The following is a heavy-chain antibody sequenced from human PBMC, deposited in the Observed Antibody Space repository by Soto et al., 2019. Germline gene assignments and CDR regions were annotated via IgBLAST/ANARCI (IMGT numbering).Heavy chain of an antibody. V-gene: IGHV4-39*01. D-gene: IGHD6-19*01. CDR2: IYYSGST. J-gene: IGHJ4*02. CDR3: ARLGGITGYSSAWYKFEH. Sequence: SETLSLTCAVSGGSVSSSSSYWGWIRQPPGKGLEWIGNIYYSGSTYYNPSLKSRVTISVDPSKNQFSLKLSSVTAADTAVYYCARLGGITGYSSAWYKFEHWGQGTLVTVSS. CDR1: GGSVSSSSSY.